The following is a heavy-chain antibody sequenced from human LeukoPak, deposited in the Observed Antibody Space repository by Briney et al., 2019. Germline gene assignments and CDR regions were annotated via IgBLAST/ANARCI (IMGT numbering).Heavy chain of an antibody. D-gene: IGHD3-9*01. Sequence: GGSLRLSCAASGFTFDDYAMHWVRQAPGKGLEWVSGISWNSGSIGYADSVKGRFTISRDNAKNSLYLQMNSLRAEDTALYYCAKDLRTPSYDILTGGYYYYGMDVWGQGPRSPSP. CDR1: GFTFDDYA. V-gene: IGHV3-9*01. J-gene: IGHJ6*02. CDR3: AKDLRTPSYDILTGGYYYYGMDV. CDR2: ISWNSGSI.